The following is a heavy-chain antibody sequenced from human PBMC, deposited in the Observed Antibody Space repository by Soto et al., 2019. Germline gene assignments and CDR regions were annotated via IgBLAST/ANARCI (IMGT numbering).Heavy chain of an antibody. CDR1: GFTFSNYG. D-gene: IGHD4-4*01. CDR3: AKSRDGYSFYYYYGMDV. J-gene: IGHJ6*02. CDR2: ILYDGSNE. V-gene: IGHV3-30*18. Sequence: QVQLVESGGGVVQPGRSLRVSCAASGFTFSNYGMHWVRQAPGKGLEWVALILYDGSNEYYADSVTGRFTISRDNPKNTLYLQMNNLRAEDTAVYYCAKSRDGYSFYYYYGMDVWGQGTTVTVSS.